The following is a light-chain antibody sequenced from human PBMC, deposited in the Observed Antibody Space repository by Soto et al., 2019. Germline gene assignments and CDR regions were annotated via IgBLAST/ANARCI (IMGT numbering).Light chain of an antibody. CDR1: QSISSW. J-gene: IGKJ1*01. Sequence: DIQMTQSPSTLSASVGDRVTITCRASQSISSWLAWYQQKPGKAPKLLIYKASSLESGVPSRFSGSGSETEFTLTISSLQPDDSAPYYCQQSYNLWTFGQGTKVEIK. V-gene: IGKV1-5*03. CDR3: QQSYNLWT. CDR2: KAS.